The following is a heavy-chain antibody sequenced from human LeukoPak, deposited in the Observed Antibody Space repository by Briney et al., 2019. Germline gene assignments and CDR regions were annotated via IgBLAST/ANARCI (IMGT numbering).Heavy chain of an antibody. CDR2: INAGNGNT. CDR3: ARDSGDFDY. Sequence: EWMGWINAGNGNTKYSQKFQGRVTITRDTSASTAYMELSSLRSEDTAVYYCARDSGDFDYWGQGTLVTVSS. V-gene: IGHV1-3*01. J-gene: IGHJ4*02. D-gene: IGHD3-10*01.